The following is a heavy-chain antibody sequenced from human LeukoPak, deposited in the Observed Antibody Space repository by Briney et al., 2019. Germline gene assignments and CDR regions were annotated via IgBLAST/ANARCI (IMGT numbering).Heavy chain of an antibody. CDR1: GGSISSYY. J-gene: IGHJ5*02. Sequence: SETLSLTCTVSGGSISSYYWSWIRQPPGKGLEWIGYIYYSGSTYYNPSLKSRVTISVDTSKNQFSLKLSSVTAADTAVYYCARVIVLADRPMNDIVVVPAAIYAFDPWGQGTLVTVSS. CDR3: ARVIVLADRPMNDIVVVPAAIYAFDP. CDR2: IYYSGST. V-gene: IGHV4-59*08. D-gene: IGHD2-2*02.